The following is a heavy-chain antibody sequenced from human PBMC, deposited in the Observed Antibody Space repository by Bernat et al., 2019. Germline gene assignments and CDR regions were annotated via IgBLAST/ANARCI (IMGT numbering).Heavy chain of an antibody. CDR3: AKEGGPGIAARRPFDY. CDR2: ISYDGSNK. V-gene: IGHV3-30*18. CDR1: GFTFSSYG. D-gene: IGHD6-6*01. J-gene: IGHJ4*02. Sequence: QVQLVESGGGVVQPGRSLRLSCAASGFTFSSYGMHWVRQAPGKGLEWVAVISYDGSNKYYADSVKGRFTISRDNSKNTLYLQMNSLRAEDTAVYYCAKEGGPGIAARRPFDYWGQGTLVTVSS.